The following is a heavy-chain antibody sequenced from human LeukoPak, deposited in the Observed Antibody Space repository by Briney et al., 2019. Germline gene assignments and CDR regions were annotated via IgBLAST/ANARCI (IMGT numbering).Heavy chain of an antibody. D-gene: IGHD1-26*01. CDR1: GYTFTSYG. J-gene: IGHJ3*02. CDR2: ISVYDGNT. CDR3: ARNRWEPYHNDAFDI. V-gene: IGHV1-18*01. Sequence: ASVKVSCKASGYTFTSYGISWVRQAPGQGLEWMGWISVYDGNTNSTQKLQGRVTMTTDTSTSTAYMELRSLRSDDTAVYYCARNRWEPYHNDAFDIWGQGTMVTVSS.